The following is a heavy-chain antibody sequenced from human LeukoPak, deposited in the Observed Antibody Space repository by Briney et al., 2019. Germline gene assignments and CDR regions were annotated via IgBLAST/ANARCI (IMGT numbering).Heavy chain of an antibody. D-gene: IGHD3-9*01. CDR2: ISGSGDST. CDR3: AKDFPGGRYFDWLFYGMDV. V-gene: IGHV3-23*01. Sequence: GGSLRLSCAASGFTFSSYAMSWVRQAPGKGLEWVSAISGSGDSTYYADSVKGRFTISRDNSKNTLYLQMNSLRAEDTAVYYCAKDFPGGRYFDWLFYGMDVWGQGTTVTVSS. J-gene: IGHJ6*02. CDR1: GFTFSSYA.